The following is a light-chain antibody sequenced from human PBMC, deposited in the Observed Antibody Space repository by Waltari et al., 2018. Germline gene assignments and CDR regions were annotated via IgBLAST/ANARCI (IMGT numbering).Light chain of an antibody. J-gene: IGLJ2*01. CDR3: QSYDTSLSVV. CDR1: GSNIGAGSD. Sequence: QSVLTQPPSVSGAPGHRVTISCTGSGSNIGAGSDVHWYQQLPGKAPKRLLYGTSTRPLGIPDRYFGSQSGTSASLAITGLQAEDEADYYCQSYDTSLSVVFGGGTKLTVL. CDR2: GTS. V-gene: IGLV1-40*01.